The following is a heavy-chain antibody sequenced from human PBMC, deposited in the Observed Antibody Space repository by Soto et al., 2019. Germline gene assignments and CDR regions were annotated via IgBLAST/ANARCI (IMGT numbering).Heavy chain of an antibody. J-gene: IGHJ4*02. Sequence: EVQLLESGGGLVQPGGSLRLSCAASGFTFSSSAMSWVRQAPGKGLEWVSGISGSGGSTDYADSVKGRFTISRDNSKNTLYLQMNSLRAEDTAVYYCAKDRMGRSRRLAAAGAFDYWGQGTLVTVSS. CDR2: ISGSGGST. D-gene: IGHD6-13*01. V-gene: IGHV3-23*01. CDR3: AKDRMGRSRRLAAAGAFDY. CDR1: GFTFSSSA.